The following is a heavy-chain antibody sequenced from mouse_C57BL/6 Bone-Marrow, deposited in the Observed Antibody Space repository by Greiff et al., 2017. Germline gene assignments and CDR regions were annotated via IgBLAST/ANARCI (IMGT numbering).Heavy chain of an antibody. V-gene: IGHV1-55*01. CDR3: ARSPNWDYAMDY. J-gene: IGHJ4*01. Sequence: QVQLQQPGAELVKPGASVKMSCKASGYTFTSYWITWVKQRPGQGLEWIGDIYPGSGSTNYNEKFKSKATLTVATSSSTAYMQLSSLTAEDSAVYYCARSPNWDYAMDYWGQGTSGTVSS. D-gene: IGHD4-1*01. CDR1: GYTFTSYW. CDR2: IYPGSGST.